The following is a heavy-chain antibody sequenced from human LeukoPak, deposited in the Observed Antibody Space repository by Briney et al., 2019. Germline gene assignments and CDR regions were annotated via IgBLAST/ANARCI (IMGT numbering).Heavy chain of an antibody. Sequence: SETLSLTCTVSGGSISSYYWSWLRQPPGQGLEWIGYIYYSGSTNYNPSLKSRVTISVDTSKNQFSLKLSSVTAADTAVYYCARVGVATNLGYYYYMDVWGKGTTVTVSS. CDR3: ARVGVATNLGYYYYMDV. CDR1: GGSISSYY. V-gene: IGHV4-59*01. J-gene: IGHJ6*03. CDR2: IYYSGST. D-gene: IGHD3-3*01.